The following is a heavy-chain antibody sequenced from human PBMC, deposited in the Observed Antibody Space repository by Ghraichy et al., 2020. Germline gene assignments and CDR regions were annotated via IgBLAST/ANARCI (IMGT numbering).Heavy chain of an antibody. J-gene: IGHJ4*02. V-gene: IGHV4-39*07. Sequence: SETLSLTCTVSGGSISSSSYYWGWIRQPPGKGLEWIGSIYYSGSTYYNPSLKSRVTISVDTSKNQLSLKLSSVTAADMAVYYCARAIVSLGYCSSTSCSKYYFDYWGQGTLVTVSS. CDR3: ARAIVSLGYCSSTSCSKYYFDY. CDR2: IYYSGST. D-gene: IGHD2-2*01. CDR1: GGSISSSSYY.